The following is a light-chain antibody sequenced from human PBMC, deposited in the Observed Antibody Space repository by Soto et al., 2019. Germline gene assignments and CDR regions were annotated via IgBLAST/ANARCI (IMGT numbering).Light chain of an antibody. CDR3: QPYNNWPRT. V-gene: IGKV3-15*01. Sequence: EIVMTQSPATLSVSPGERATLSCRASQSVSNNLAWYQQKPGQAPRLLIYGASTRATGIPARFSGSGSGTEFSLTISSLQYEDFAVYYCQPYNNWPRTFGQGTKVEIK. J-gene: IGKJ1*01. CDR2: GAS. CDR1: QSVSNN.